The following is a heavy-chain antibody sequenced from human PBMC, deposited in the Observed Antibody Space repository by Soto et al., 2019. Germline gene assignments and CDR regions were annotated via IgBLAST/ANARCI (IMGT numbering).Heavy chain of an antibody. CDR3: ARDYITYGMDV. CDR2: IYSGDST. J-gene: IGHJ6*02. D-gene: IGHD3-10*01. V-gene: IGHV3-66*01. CDR1: GFTVSSKY. Sequence: EVQLVEAGGGLVQPGGSLRLSCVASGFTVSSKYMSWVRQAPGKGLEWVSVIYSGDSTYYTDSVKGRFTVSRDSSKNTMYLQMHSLRAQDSAVYYWARDYITYGMDVWGQGTTVTVSS.